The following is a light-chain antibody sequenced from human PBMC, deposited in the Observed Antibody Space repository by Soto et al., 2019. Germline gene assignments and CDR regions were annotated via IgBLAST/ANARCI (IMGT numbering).Light chain of an antibody. CDR3: SSLTSSNTWV. V-gene: IGLV2-14*01. CDR1: NSDVGGYDY. J-gene: IGLJ3*02. CDR2: QVN. Sequence: QSALTQPASVSGSPGQSITISCTGTNSDVGGYDYVSWYQHYPGKAPKLLIYQVNHRPSGVSSRFSGSKSGNTASLIFSGLQAEDEADYYCSSLTSSNTWVFGGGTKLTVL.